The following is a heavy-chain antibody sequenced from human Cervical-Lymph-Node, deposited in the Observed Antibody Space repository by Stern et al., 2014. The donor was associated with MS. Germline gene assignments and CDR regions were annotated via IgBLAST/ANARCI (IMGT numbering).Heavy chain of an antibody. J-gene: IGHJ4*02. V-gene: IGHV5-51*01. CDR3: ARHVQGFDY. CDR1: GYSFTIYY. CDR2: IYPYDSDP. Sequence: EVKLEESGAEVKKPGESLKISCKLSGYSFTIYYIAWVRQMPGKGLEWMGVIYPYDSDPTSSPSFQGQVPISADKSITTAYLQWSSLRASDTAMYYCARHVQGFDYWGQGTLVTVSS.